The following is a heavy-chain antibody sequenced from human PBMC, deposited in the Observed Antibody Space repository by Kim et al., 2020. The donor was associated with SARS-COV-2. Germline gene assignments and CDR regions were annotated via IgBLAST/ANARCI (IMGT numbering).Heavy chain of an antibody. CDR3: ARGGGYQSPFAA. V-gene: IGHV4-59*09. D-gene: IGHD2-15*01. Sequence: SCTPPVKSRVTLSVTTSKNQFSLKLSSVTAADTAVYYCARGGGYQSPFAAWGHGTLVTVSS. J-gene: IGHJ5*01.